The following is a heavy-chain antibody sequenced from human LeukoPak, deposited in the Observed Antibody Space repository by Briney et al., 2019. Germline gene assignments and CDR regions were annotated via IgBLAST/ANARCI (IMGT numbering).Heavy chain of an antibody. Sequence: SVKVSCKASGGTFSSYAISWVRQAPGQGLEWMGWIIPIFGTANYAQRFQGRVTITADESTSTAYMELSSLRSEDTAVYYCAREESSGWFSWFDPWGQGTLVTVSS. CDR2: IIPIFGTA. V-gene: IGHV1-69*13. CDR1: GGTFSSYA. D-gene: IGHD6-19*01. J-gene: IGHJ5*02. CDR3: AREESSGWFSWFDP.